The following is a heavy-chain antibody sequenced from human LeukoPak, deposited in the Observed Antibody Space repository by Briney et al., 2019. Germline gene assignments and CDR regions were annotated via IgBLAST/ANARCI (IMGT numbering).Heavy chain of an antibody. J-gene: IGHJ4*02. CDR1: GFTFSSYA. Sequence: GRSLRLSCAASGFTFSSYAMHWVRQAPGKGLEWVAVISYDGSNKYYADSVKGRFTISRDDAKNSLYLQMNSLRAEDTAVYYCARANTKGYTYGNFDSWGQGTLVTVSS. D-gene: IGHD5-18*01. CDR2: ISYDGSNK. CDR3: ARANTKGYTYGNFDS. V-gene: IGHV3-30*04.